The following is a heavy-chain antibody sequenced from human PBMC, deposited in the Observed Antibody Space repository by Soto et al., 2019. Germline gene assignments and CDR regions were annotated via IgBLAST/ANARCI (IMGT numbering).Heavy chain of an antibody. CDR2: IKSKTDGGTT. CDR3: TSIPAAMHYYYYGMAV. Sequence: EVQLVESGGGLVKPGGSLRLSCAASGFTFSNAWMNWVRQAPGKGLEWVGRIKSKTDGGTTDYAAPVKGRFTISRDDSKNTLYLQMNSLKTDDTAVYYCTSIPAAMHYYYYGMAVWGQGTTVTVSS. D-gene: IGHD2-2*01. V-gene: IGHV3-15*07. J-gene: IGHJ6*02. CDR1: GFTFSNAW.